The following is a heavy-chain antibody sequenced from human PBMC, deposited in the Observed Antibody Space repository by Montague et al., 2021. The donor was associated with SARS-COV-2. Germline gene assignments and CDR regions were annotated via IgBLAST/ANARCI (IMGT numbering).Heavy chain of an antibody. CDR3: ARVQGITMIVVVIGAFDI. V-gene: IGHV4-31*03. CDR2: IYYSGST. D-gene: IGHD3-22*01. CDR1: GGSISSGGYY. Sequence: TLSFTCTVSGGSISSGGYYWSWIRQHPGKGLEWIGYIYYSGSTYYXPSLKSRVTISVDTSKNQFSLKLSSVTAADTAVYYCARVQGITMIVVVIGAFDIWGQGTMVTVSS. J-gene: IGHJ3*02.